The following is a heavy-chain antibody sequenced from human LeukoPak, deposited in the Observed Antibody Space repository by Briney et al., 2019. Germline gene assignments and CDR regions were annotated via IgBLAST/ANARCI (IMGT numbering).Heavy chain of an antibody. D-gene: IGHD3-22*01. J-gene: IGHJ1*01. CDR3: ASQYYYDTSGYYDSLYFQH. CDR2: MYICGNP. V-gene: IGHV4-4*07. Sequence: PSETLSLTCTVSGVSIGKYCWSWIRQSAGKGLDWIGRMYICGNPNYNPPLKSRVTMSIDTSKNQFSLKLSSVTAADTAVYYCASQYYYDTSGYYDSLYFQHWGQGALVTVSS. CDR1: GVSIGKYC.